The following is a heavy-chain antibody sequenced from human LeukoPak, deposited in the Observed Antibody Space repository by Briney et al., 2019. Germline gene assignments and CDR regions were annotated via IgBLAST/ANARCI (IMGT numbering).Heavy chain of an antibody. V-gene: IGHV4-61*02. CDR1: GGSISSGSYY. CDR3: ARGGVVLMYDY. CDR2: IYTSGGT. D-gene: IGHD3-16*01. Sequence: SETLSLTCTVSGGSISSGSYYWSWIRQPAGKGLEWIGRIYTSGGTNYNPSLKSRVTISVDTSKNQFSLRLSSVTAADTAVYYCARGGVVLMYDYWGQGTLATVSS. J-gene: IGHJ4*02.